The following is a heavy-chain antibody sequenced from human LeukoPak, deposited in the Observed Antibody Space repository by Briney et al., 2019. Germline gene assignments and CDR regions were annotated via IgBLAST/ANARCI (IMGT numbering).Heavy chain of an antibody. CDR3: ARRPTGGLFSGFDY. D-gene: IGHD7-27*01. CDR1: GGSISSSSYY. CDR2: IYYRGST. J-gene: IGHJ4*02. Sequence: SETLSLTCTVSGGSISSSSYYWGWVRQPPGKGLEWIGSIYYRGSTYYNPSLKSRVTISVDTSKNQFSLKLSSVTAADTAVYYCARRPTGGLFSGFDYWGQGTLVTVSS. V-gene: IGHV4-39*01.